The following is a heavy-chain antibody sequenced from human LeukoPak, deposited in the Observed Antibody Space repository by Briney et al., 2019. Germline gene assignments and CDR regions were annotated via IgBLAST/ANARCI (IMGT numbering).Heavy chain of an antibody. Sequence: GGSLRLSCAASGFTFSTYTMYWVRHPPGKRLEWVSIIGNSGGGIHYADSVKGRFTISRDNFKNALYLQMNSLRVEDTAVYYCAIDPNWGTHSWGQGVLVTVSS. J-gene: IGHJ4*02. CDR1: GFTFSTYT. CDR3: AIDPNWGTHS. D-gene: IGHD7-27*01. CDR2: IGNSGGGI. V-gene: IGHV3-23*01.